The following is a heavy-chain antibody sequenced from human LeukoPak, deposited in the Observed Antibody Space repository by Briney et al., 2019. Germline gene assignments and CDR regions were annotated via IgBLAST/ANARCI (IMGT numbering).Heavy chain of an antibody. Sequence: SGGSLRLSCAVSGFTFSTYSMYWVRQAPGKGLEWVSYISSSSNTIYYADSVKGRFTISRDNAKNSLYLQMNSLRAEDTALYYCAKDSVVVPGLVNYFDYWGQGTLVTVSS. V-gene: IGHV3-48*01. CDR2: ISSSSNTI. D-gene: IGHD2-2*01. CDR1: GFTFSTYS. J-gene: IGHJ4*02. CDR3: AKDSVVVPGLVNYFDY.